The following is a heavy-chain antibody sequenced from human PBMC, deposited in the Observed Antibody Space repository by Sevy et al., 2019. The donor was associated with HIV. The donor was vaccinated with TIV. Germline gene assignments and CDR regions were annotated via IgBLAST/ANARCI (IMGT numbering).Heavy chain of an antibody. CDR3: ARDSRAGCDIKDAFDI. CDR1: GFTFSSYG. J-gene: IGHJ3*02. D-gene: IGHD3-9*01. Sequence: GGSLRLSCAASGFTFSSYGMHWVRQAPGKGLEWVAVIWYDGSNKYYADSVKGRFTISRDNSKNTLYLQMNSLRAEDTAVYYCARDSRAGCDIKDAFDIWGQGTMVTVSS. CDR2: IWYDGSNK. V-gene: IGHV3-33*01.